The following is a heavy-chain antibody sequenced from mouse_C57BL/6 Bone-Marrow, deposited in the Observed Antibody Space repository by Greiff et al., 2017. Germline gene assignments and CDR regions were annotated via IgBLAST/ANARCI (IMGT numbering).Heavy chain of an antibody. D-gene: IGHD2-2*01. V-gene: IGHV1-64*01. CDR3: AREGYTLFDY. CDR1: GYTFTSYW. Sequence: QVQLKQPGAELVKPGASVKLSCQASGYTFTSYWMHWVKQRPGQGLEWIGMIHPNSGSTNYNEKFKSKATLTVDKSSSTAYMQLSSLTSEDSAVYYCAREGYTLFDYWGQGTTLTVSS. J-gene: IGHJ2*01. CDR2: IHPNSGST.